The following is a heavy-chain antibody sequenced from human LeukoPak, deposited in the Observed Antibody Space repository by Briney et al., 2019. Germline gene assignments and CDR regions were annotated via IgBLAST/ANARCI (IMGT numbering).Heavy chain of an antibody. CDR2: IIPIFGTA. CDR3: AREDFEPPHHYYFDY. V-gene: IGHV1-69*13. D-gene: IGHD1-14*01. Sequence: ASVKVFCKASGYTFTGYYMHWVRQAPGQGLEWMGGIIPIFGTANYAQKFQGRVTITADESTSTAYMELSSLRSEDTAVYYCAREDFEPPHHYYFDYWGQGTLVTVSS. CDR1: GYTFTGYY. J-gene: IGHJ4*02.